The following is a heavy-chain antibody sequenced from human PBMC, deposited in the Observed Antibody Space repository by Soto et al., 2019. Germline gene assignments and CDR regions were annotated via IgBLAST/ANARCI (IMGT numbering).Heavy chain of an antibody. V-gene: IGHV4-61*01. CDR2: VYYSGRT. J-gene: IGHJ4*02. CDR1: GGSVSDGTYY. CDR3: ARAFWGEVGPSFDY. D-gene: IGHD3-16*01. Sequence: QVQLQESGPGLVKPSETLSLICTVSGGSVSDGTYYWNWNRQPPGKGLEWIGLVYYSGRTNYNPSLKSRVTISEDTSKNQVSLKLYSVTAADTAVYYCARAFWGEVGPSFDYWGQGTLVTVSS.